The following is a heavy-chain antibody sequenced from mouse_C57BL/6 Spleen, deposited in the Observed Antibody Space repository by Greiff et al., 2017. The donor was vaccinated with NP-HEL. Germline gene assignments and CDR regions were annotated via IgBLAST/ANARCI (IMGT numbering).Heavy chain of an antibody. V-gene: IGHV1-52*01. J-gene: IGHJ3*01. D-gene: IGHD1-1*01. CDR3: ARENYYGSRLFAY. CDR1: GYTFTSYW. Sequence: VQLQQPGAELVRPGSSVKLSCKASGYTFTSYWMHWVKQRPIQGLEWIGNIDPSDSETHYNQKFKDKATLTVDKSSSTAYMQLSSLTSEDSAVYYCARENYYGSRLFAYWGQGTLVTVSA. CDR2: IDPSDSET.